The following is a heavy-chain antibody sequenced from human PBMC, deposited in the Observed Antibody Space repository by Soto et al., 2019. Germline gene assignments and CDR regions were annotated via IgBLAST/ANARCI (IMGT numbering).Heavy chain of an antibody. V-gene: IGHV3-7*04. CDR3: AREGVLRGSGWDYWYFDL. CDR2: IKQDGSEK. CDR1: RFIFSSYW. Sequence: EVQLVESGGGLVQPGGSVRLSCAASRFIFSSYWMSWVRQAPGKGLEWMANIKQDGSEKYYVDSVKGRFTISRDNAKNSLYLQMNSLRAEDTAVYYCAREGVLRGSGWDYWYFDLWGRGSLVTVSS. D-gene: IGHD6-19*01. J-gene: IGHJ2*01.